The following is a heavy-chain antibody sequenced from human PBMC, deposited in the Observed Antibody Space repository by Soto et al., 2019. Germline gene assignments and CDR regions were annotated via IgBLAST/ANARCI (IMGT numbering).Heavy chain of an antibody. CDR3: ARGAPHYDFWSGYLYGMDV. D-gene: IGHD3-3*01. V-gene: IGHV1-2*04. CDR1: GYTFTGYY. J-gene: IGHJ6*02. CDR2: INPNSGGT. Sequence: ASVKVSCKASGYTFTGYYMHWVRQAPGQGLEWMGWINPNSGGTNYAQKFQGWVTMTRDTSISTAYMELSRLRSDDTAVYYCARGAPHYDFWSGYLYGMDVWGQGTTVTSP.